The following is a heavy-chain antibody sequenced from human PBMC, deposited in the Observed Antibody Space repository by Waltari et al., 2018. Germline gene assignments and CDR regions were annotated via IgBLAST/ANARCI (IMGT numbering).Heavy chain of an antibody. CDR1: GGSISSGGYS. CDR3: ARVGCSGGSCYPDY. V-gene: IGHV4-30-2*01. D-gene: IGHD2-15*01. Sequence: QLQLQESGSGLVKPSQTLSLTCAVSGGSISSGGYSWSWIRQPPGKGLEWIGYIYHSGSTYNNPSLKSRVTISVDRPKNQFFLKLSSVTAADTAVYYCARVGCSGGSCYPDYWGQGTLVTVSS. CDR2: IYHSGST. J-gene: IGHJ4*02.